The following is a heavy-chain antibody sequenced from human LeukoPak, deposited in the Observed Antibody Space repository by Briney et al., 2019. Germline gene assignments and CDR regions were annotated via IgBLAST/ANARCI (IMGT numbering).Heavy chain of an antibody. J-gene: IGHJ5*02. CDR2: IKTDESEK. D-gene: IGHD3-10*01. CDR3: TSMVRGAHPGWFDP. CDR1: GFTFSNYW. V-gene: IGHV3-7*01. Sequence: PGGSLRLSCEGSGFTFSNYWMGWVRQAPGKGLQWVANIKTDESEKYYADSVKGRFTISRDNAKNSLYLQMNSVRAEDTAVYYCTSMVRGAHPGWFDPWGQGTLVTVSS.